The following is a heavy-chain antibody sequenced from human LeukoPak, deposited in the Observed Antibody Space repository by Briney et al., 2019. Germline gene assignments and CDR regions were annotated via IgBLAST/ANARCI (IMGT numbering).Heavy chain of an antibody. J-gene: IGHJ4*02. Sequence: GESLRLSCAASGFTFTTYWMSWVRQAPGKGLEWVANIKQDGSEKYYVDSVKGRFTISRDNAKNSLYLQMNSLRAEDTAVYYCARDFPYCSSTSCYAEFLTLDYWGQGTLVTVSS. CDR2: IKQDGSEK. V-gene: IGHV3-7*01. CDR3: ARDFPYCSSTSCYAEFLTLDY. CDR1: GFTFTTYW. D-gene: IGHD2-2*01.